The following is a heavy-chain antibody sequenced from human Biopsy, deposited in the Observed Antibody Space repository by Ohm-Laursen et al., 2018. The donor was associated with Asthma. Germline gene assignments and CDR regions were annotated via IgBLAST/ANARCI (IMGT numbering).Heavy chain of an antibody. CDR1: GGSIRSHD. CDR2: VSHTGST. D-gene: IGHD2-15*01. V-gene: IGHV4-59*11. J-gene: IGHJ5*02. CDR3: ARLADCSGGACYSYGWFDP. Sequence: SETLSLTCTVSGGSIRSHDWTWIRLPPGKGLEYIGDVSHTGSTNYNPSLKGRVTMSLDTSKNQFSLRLTSVTPADTAVYYCARLADCSGGACYSYGWFDPWGHGTRVTVSS.